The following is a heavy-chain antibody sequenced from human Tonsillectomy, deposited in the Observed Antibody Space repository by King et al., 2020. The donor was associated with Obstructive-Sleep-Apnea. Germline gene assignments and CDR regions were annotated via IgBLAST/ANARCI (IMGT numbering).Heavy chain of an antibody. CDR3: AKEMVGYCSSTSCPKCDYYYGMDV. J-gene: IGHJ6*02. CDR2: ISGSGGST. Sequence: VQLVESGGGLVQPGGSLRLSCAASGFTFSSYAMSWVRQAPGKGLEWVSAISGSGGSTYYADSVKGRFTISRDNSKNTLYLQMNSLRARDTAVYYCAKEMVGYCSSTSCPKCDYYYGMDVWGQGTTVTVSS. D-gene: IGHD2-2*01. CDR1: GFTFSSYA. V-gene: IGHV3-23*04.